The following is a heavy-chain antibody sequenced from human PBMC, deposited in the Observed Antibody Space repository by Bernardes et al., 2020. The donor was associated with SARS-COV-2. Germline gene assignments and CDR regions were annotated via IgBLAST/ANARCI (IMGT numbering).Heavy chain of an antibody. CDR3: AGGLARPIGALDY. J-gene: IGHJ4*02. Sequence: GESLKISCKGSGYSFSSYWIAWVRQMPGRGLEWMGVIYIGDSDTRYSPSFQGQVTISADKSTSTAYLHWSSLKASDTAMYYCAGGLARPIGALDYWGQGTLVTVSP. CDR2: IYIGDSDT. V-gene: IGHV5-51*01. CDR1: GYSFSSYW. D-gene: IGHD3-10*01.